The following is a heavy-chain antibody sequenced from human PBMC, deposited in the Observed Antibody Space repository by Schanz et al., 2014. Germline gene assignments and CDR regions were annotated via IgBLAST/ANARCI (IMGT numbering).Heavy chain of an antibody. CDR2: INPNGGST. J-gene: IGHJ5*02. CDR3: GRGRSFMINHDMTGYGWIDP. V-gene: IGHV1-46*03. D-gene: IGHD3-9*01. CDR1: GYTVTNYY. Sequence: QVQLVQSGAEVKRPGAAVRISCQASGYTVTNYYVHWVRQAPGQGLEWVGIINPNGGSTAYPQKFQGRLTMTRDTSTNTVYMDLSSLRSDDTAVYYCGRGRSFMINHDMTGYGWIDPWGPGTLVTVSS.